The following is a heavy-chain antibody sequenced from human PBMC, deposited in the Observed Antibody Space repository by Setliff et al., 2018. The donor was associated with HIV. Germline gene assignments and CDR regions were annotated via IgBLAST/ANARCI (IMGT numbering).Heavy chain of an antibody. Sequence: GGSLRLSCAASGFTFSDPAMSWVRRAPGKGLEWVSAISSSGDKTYYADSVKGRFTIARDSSTLYLQMNSLRVEDTAVYYCARDISYGSNWPDYWGQGTLVTVSS. CDR1: GFTFSDPA. D-gene: IGHD6-19*01. CDR2: ISSSGDKT. CDR3: ARDISYGSNWPDY. V-gene: IGHV3-23*01. J-gene: IGHJ4*02.